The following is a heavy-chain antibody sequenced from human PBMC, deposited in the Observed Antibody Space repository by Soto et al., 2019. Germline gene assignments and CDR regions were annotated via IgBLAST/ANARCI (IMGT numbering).Heavy chain of an antibody. CDR2: TIPILGIA. J-gene: IGHJ4*02. Sequence: ASVKVSCKASGGTFSSYTISWVRQAPGQGLEWMGRTIPILGIANYAQKFQGRVTITADKSTSTAYMELSSLRSEDTAVYYCARVKTAMVISDRQFDYWGQGTLVTVSS. CDR1: GGTFSSYT. V-gene: IGHV1-69*02. D-gene: IGHD5-18*01. CDR3: ARVKTAMVISDRQFDY.